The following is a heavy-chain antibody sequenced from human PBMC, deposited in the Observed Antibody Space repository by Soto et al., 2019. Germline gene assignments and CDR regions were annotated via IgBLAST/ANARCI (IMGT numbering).Heavy chain of an antibody. V-gene: IGHV3-33*01. CDR3: ARDGIGGTTFRGYLDY. CDR2: IRYDGSNI. Sequence: QVQLVESGGGVVQPGRSLRLSCAASGSIFRGYGMHWVRQAPGKGLEWVAVIRYDGSNINYADSVMGRFTISRDNSKNKLYLEMNSLRAEDTAVYYWARDGIGGTTFRGYLDYCGQGNLVTVSS. J-gene: IGHJ4*02. D-gene: IGHD2-15*01. CDR1: GSIFRGYG.